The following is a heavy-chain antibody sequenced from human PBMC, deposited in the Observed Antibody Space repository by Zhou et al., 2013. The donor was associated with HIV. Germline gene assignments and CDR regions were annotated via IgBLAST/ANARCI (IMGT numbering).Heavy chain of an antibody. CDR2: INPDTGDT. Sequence: QVQLVQSGAEVQKSGASVKVSCRTSGYTFTDYYIHWVRQAPGQGLQWMGWINPDTGDTKYAETFKGRVTMTRDTSISTVYMVLTSLKFNDTAIYYCARDWQFHVVIDDFYMDVWGTGTTVIVSS. CDR1: GYTFTDYY. V-gene: IGHV1-2*02. CDR3: ARDWQFHVVIDDFYMDV. D-gene: IGHD3-9*01. J-gene: IGHJ6*03.